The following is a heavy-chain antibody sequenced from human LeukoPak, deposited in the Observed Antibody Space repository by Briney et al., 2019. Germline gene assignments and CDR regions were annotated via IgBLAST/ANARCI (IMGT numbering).Heavy chain of an antibody. CDR1: GYTLTGYY. CDR3: ARVRGSGSYYNHWFDP. J-gene: IGHJ5*02. V-gene: IGHV1-2*02. Sequence: AASVKVSCKASGYTLTGYYMHWVRQAPGQGLEWMGWINPNSGGTNYAQKFQGRATMTRDTSISTAYMELSRLRSDDTAVYYCARVRGSGSYYNHWFDPWGQGTLVTVSS. D-gene: IGHD3-10*01. CDR2: INPNSGGT.